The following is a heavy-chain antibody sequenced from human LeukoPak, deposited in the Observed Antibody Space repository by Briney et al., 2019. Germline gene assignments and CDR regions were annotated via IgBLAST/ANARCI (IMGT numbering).Heavy chain of an antibody. Sequence: GGSLRLSCAASGFTFSSYWMSWVRQAPGKGLEWVANIKQDGSEKYYVDSVKGRFTISRDNSKNTLYLQMNSLRAADTAVYYCAREISPYYDILTGAVDYWGQGALVTVSS. CDR2: IKQDGSEK. CDR3: AREISPYYDILTGAVDY. CDR1: GFTFSSYW. J-gene: IGHJ4*02. V-gene: IGHV3-7*01. D-gene: IGHD3-9*01.